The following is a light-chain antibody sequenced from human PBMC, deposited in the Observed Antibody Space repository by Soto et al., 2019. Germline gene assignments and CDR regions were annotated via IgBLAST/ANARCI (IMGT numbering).Light chain of an antibody. Sequence: QSVLTQPPSVSAAPGQKVTISCSGSSSNIGNNYVSWYQQLPGTAPKLLIYANNKRPSGIPDRFSGSKSGTSATLGITGLQTGDEADYYCGTWDSSLSAVVLGGGTKVTVL. V-gene: IGLV1-51*01. J-gene: IGLJ2*01. CDR3: GTWDSSLSAVV. CDR2: ANN. CDR1: SSNIGNNY.